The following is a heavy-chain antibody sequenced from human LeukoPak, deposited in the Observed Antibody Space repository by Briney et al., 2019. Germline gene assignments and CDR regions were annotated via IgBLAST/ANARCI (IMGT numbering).Heavy chain of an antibody. J-gene: IGHJ3*02. Sequence: GGSLRLSCAASGFTFSSYSMNWVRQAPGKGLEWVSSISSSSSYIYYADSVKGRFTISRDNAKNSLYLQMNSLRAEDTAVYYCARDSVTMVRGVSAFDIWGQGTMVTVSS. CDR3: ARDSVTMVRGVSAFDI. V-gene: IGHV3-21*01. CDR1: GFTFSSYS. CDR2: ISSSSSYI. D-gene: IGHD3-10*01.